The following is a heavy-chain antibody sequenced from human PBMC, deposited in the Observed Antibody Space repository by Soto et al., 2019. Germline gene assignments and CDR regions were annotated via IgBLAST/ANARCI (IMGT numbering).Heavy chain of an antibody. J-gene: IGHJ4*02. CDR3: ASAAVTGTAGLDF. CDR1: GYTFSGYY. Sequence: ASVKVSCKASGYTFSGYYIHWVRQAPGQGLEWMGWTNPNSGDTNYAQKFQGRVTMTRDTSISTAYMELSRLTSDDTAVYYCASAAVTGTAGLDFWGQGTQVTVSS. CDR2: TNPNSGDT. V-gene: IGHV1-2*02. D-gene: IGHD6-19*01.